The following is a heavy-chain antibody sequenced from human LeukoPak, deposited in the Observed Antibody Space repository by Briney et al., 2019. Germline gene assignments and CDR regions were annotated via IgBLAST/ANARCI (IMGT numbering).Heavy chain of an antibody. CDR3: AKPGVSSGSFYRGAFDC. J-gene: IGHJ4*02. V-gene: IGHV3-23*01. D-gene: IGHD3-10*01. Sequence: PGGSLRLSCAASGFTFSSYAMSWVRQAPGKGLEWVSTISGSGGSTNYADSVKGRFTISRDNPKNTLYLQMNSLRVEDTAVYYCAKPGVSSGSFYRGAFDCWGQGTLVTVSS. CDR1: GFTFSSYA. CDR2: ISGSGGST.